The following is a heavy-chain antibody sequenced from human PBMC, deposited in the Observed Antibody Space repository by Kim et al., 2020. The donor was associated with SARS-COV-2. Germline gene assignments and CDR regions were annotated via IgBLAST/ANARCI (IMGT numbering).Heavy chain of an antibody. V-gene: IGHV3-49*03. J-gene: IGHJ6*02. CDR1: GFTFGDYA. Sequence: GGSLRLSCTASGFTFGDYAISWFRQAPGKGLEWVGFIRSKAYGGTTEYAASVKGRITISRDDSKIIAYLQMNSLKTENTAVYYCTNIAVAGDYNYYYGMDFWRRGTTVTVSS. CDR3: TNIAVAGDYNYYYGMDF. D-gene: IGHD6-19*01. CDR2: IRSKAYGGTT.